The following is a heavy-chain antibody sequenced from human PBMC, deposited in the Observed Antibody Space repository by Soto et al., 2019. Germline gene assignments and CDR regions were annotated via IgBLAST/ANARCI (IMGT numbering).Heavy chain of an antibody. V-gene: IGHV4-31*11. J-gene: IGHJ5*02. CDR1: GGSIISASYS. CDR3: AREDAARIERWFDA. D-gene: IGHD6-6*01. CDR2: IYSSGST. Sequence: SSETLSLSCAVSGGSIISASYSWNWICQSPGRGLEWIGHIYSSGSTYYNPSLKSRVSISVDTSNNQFSLKLTSVTAADTAVYFCAREDAARIERWFDAWGQGILVTV.